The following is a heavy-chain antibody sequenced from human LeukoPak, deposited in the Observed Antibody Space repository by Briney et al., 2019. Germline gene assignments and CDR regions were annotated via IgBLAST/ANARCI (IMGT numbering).Heavy chain of an antibody. J-gene: IGHJ4*02. D-gene: IGHD3-10*01. CDR3: ARYGSGTYPRFDY. Sequence: ASVKVSCKASGYTFTGYYKHWVRQAPGQGLEWMGWINPNSGGTNYAQKFQGRVTISVDTSKNQFSLNLSSVTAADTAVYYCARYGSGTYPRFDYWGQGTLVTVSS. V-gene: IGHV1-2*02. CDR1: GYTFTGYY. CDR2: INPNSGGT.